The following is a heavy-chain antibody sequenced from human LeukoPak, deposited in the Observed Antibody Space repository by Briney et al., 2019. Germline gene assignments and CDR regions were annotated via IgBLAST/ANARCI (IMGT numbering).Heavy chain of an antibody. CDR3: ARESPKTMVRGAFDY. CDR1: GFTFSSYA. V-gene: IGHV3-30-3*01. D-gene: IGHD3-10*01. CDR2: ISYDGSNK. Sequence: GGSLRLSCAASGFTFSSYAMSWVRQAPGKGLEWVAVISYDGSNKYYADSVKGRFTISRDNSKNTLYLQMNSLRAEDTAVYYCARESPKTMVRGAFDYWGQGTLVTVSS. J-gene: IGHJ4*02.